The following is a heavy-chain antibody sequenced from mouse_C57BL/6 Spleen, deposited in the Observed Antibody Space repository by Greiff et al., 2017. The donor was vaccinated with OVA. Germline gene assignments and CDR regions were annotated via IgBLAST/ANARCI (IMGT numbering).Heavy chain of an antibody. CDR2: IYPGSGST. CDR1: GYTFTSYW. Sequence: QVQLQQPGAELVKPGASVKMSCKASGYTFTSYWLTWVKQRPGQGLEWIGDIYPGSGSTNYNEKFKSKATLTVDTSSSTAYMQLSSLTSEDSAVYYCARYYYGSSYGRDYAMDYWGQGTSVTVSS. D-gene: IGHD1-1*01. CDR3: ARYYYGSSYGRDYAMDY. J-gene: IGHJ4*01. V-gene: IGHV1-55*01.